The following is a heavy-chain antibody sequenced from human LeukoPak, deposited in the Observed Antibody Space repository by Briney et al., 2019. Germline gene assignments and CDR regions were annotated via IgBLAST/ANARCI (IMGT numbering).Heavy chain of an antibody. V-gene: IGHV3-30*18. Sequence: GGSLRLSCAASGFTFSSYGMHWVRQAPGKGLEWVAVISYDGSNKYYADSVKGRFTISRDNSKNTLYLQMNSLRAEDTAVYYCAKDQSIAVAGNSDYWGQGTLVTVSS. CDR3: AKDQSIAVAGNSDY. CDR1: GFTFSSYG. CDR2: ISYDGSNK. J-gene: IGHJ4*02. D-gene: IGHD6-19*01.